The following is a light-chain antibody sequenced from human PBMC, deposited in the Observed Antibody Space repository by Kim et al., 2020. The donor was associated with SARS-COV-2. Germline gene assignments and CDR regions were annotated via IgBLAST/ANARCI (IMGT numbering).Light chain of an antibody. CDR3: QQYGSSPPYT. CDR2: GAS. CDR1: QSVYKSY. J-gene: IGKJ2*01. Sequence: EIVLTQSPGTLSLSPGERATHSCRASQSVYKSYLAWYQHKPGQVPRLHIYGASSRATGIPDRFSGSGSGTDFILTINRLEPEDFAVYYCQQYGSSPPYTVGQETKLEI. V-gene: IGKV3-20*01.